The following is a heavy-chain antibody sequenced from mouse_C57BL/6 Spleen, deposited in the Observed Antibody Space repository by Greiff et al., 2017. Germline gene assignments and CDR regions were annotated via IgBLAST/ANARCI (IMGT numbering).Heavy chain of an antibody. CDR1: GYTFTDYN. D-gene: IGHD2-4*01. J-gene: IGHJ3*01. V-gene: IGHV1-18*01. CDR3: ARHDYGGAWFAY. CDR2: INPNNGGT. Sequence: EVQLQQSGPELVKPGASVKIPCKASGYTFTDYNMDWVKQSHGQSLEWIGDINPNNGGTIYNQKFKGKATLTVDKSSSTAYMELRSLTSEDTAVYYCARHDYGGAWFAYWGQGTLVTVSA.